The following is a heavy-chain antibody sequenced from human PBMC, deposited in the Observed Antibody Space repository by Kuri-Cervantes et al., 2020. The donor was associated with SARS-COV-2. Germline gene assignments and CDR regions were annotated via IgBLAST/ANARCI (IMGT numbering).Heavy chain of an antibody. Sequence: SETLSLTCTVSGSSVSSGSYYWSWIRQPPWKGLEWIGYIYYNGSTNYNPSLKSRVTISVDTSKNQFSLKLSSVTAADTAMYYCARHDYGDPLTYYYGMDVWGQGTTVTVSS. CDR1: GSSVSSGSYY. D-gene: IGHD4-17*01. CDR3: ARHDYGDPLTYYYGMDV. V-gene: IGHV4-61*01. CDR2: IYYNGST. J-gene: IGHJ6*02.